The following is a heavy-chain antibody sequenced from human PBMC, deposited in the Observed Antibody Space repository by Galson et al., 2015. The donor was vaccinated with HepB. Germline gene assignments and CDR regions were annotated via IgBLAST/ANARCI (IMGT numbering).Heavy chain of an antibody. V-gene: IGHV5-51*03. CDR3: ARKDPGVIYGFDS. J-gene: IGHJ3*01. CDR1: GYTFTSYW. Sequence: QSGAEVKKPGESLKISCEASGYTFTSYWIGWVRQMPGKGLELMGIIYPGDAHTLYNPSFRAQVTFSADKSITTAYLHWSSVEASDTAKYYCARKDPGVIYGFDSWGQGTMVTVSS. CDR2: IYPGDAHT. D-gene: IGHD3-16*02.